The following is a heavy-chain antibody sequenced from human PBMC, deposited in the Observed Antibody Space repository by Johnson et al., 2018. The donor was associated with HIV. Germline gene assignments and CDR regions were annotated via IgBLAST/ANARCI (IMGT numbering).Heavy chain of an antibody. D-gene: IGHD5-24*01. CDR1: GFTFDDYD. CDR3: ARNGDGYTPDAFDI. J-gene: IGHJ3*02. V-gene: IGHV3-20*04. CDR2: INWNGDNT. Sequence: VQLVESGGCVSRPGGSLRLPCAASGFTFDDYDMNWVRQAPGKGLEWVSGINWNGDNTGYGDSVKGRFTISRDNAKKSLYLQMNSLRVEDTAVYFCARNGDGYTPDAFDIWGQGTVVTVSS.